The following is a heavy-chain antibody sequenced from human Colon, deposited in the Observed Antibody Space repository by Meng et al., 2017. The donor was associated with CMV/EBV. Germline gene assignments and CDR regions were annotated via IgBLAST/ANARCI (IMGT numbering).Heavy chain of an antibody. D-gene: IGHD3-3*01. Sequence: GSLRLSCTVSGGSISSSSYYWGWIRQPPGKGLEWIGSIYYSGSTYYNPSLKSRVTISVDTSKNQFSLKLSSVTAADTAVYYCARRPITIFGVVQAFDIWGQGTMVTVSS. CDR1: GGSISSSSYY. J-gene: IGHJ3*02. CDR2: IYYSGST. V-gene: IGHV4-39*07. CDR3: ARRPITIFGVVQAFDI.